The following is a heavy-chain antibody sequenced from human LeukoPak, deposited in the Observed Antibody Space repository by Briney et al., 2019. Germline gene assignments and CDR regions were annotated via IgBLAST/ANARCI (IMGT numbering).Heavy chain of an antibody. J-gene: IGHJ5*01. CDR1: GFTFSNYW. Sequence: GGSLRLSCAASGFTFSNYWMHWVRQAPGKGLVWVSRIKGDGSHTIYADSVKGRFTISRDNAKNTLYLQMKSLRAEDTAVYYCVRDWDHFDFDSWGLGTLVSVSS. D-gene: IGHD3-9*01. V-gene: IGHV3-74*01. CDR2: IKGDGSHT. CDR3: VRDWDHFDFDS.